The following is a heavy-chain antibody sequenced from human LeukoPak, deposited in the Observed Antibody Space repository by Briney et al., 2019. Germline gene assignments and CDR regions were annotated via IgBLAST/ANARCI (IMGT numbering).Heavy chain of an antibody. CDR1: GFSLSTSGVG. V-gene: IGHV2-5*02. CDR2: IYWDDDK. J-gene: IGHJ3*02. Sequence: SGPTLVNPTQTLTLTCTFSGFSLSTSGVGVGWIRQPPGKALEWLALIYWDDDKRYSPSLRSRLTITKDTSKNQVVLTMTNMDPVDTATYYCAHRGYYDSSGFSDAFDIWGQGTMVTVSS. CDR3: AHRGYYDSSGFSDAFDI. D-gene: IGHD3-22*01.